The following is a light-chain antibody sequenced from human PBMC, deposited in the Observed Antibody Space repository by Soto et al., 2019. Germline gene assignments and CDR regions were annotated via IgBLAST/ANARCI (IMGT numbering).Light chain of an antibody. CDR3: HQRSNWPLT. V-gene: IGKV3-11*01. J-gene: IGKJ4*01. CDR1: QSVSSN. CDR2: DAS. Sequence: EIVLTQSPATLSLSPGERATLSCRASQSVSSNLAWYQQKPGQAPRLLIYDASNRATGIPARFSGSGSGTDFTLPIRSLEPEDFAVYYCHQRSNWPLTFGGGTKVEIK.